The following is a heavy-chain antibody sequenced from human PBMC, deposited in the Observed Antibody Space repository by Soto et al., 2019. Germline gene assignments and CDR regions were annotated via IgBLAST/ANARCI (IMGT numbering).Heavy chain of an antibody. V-gene: IGHV3-30-3*01. J-gene: IGHJ6*02. CDR2: ISFDGANE. CDR3: ARPIPRWSYHYGMDV. Sequence: QLVESGGRGVQPGRSLRLSCEASEFTFSSYAMHWVRQAPGRGLEWVALISFDGANEYYADSVKGRFIISRVNSKSMVYLQMNSLRPDDTAIYYCARPIPRWSYHYGMDVWGQGTTVTVSS. CDR1: EFTFSSYA. D-gene: IGHD2-15*01.